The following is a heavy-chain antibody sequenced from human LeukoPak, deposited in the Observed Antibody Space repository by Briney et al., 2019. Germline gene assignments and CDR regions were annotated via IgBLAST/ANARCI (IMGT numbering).Heavy chain of an antibody. CDR3: ARGGDFDY. J-gene: IGHJ4*02. CDR2: VNANSGDK. Sequence: ASVKVSCKASGYTFTSYDISWVRQATGQGLEFMGWVNANSGDKGYAQKFQGRVTITRSTSVSTVYMELSSLRSEDTAVYYCARGGDFDYWGQGTRVTVSS. V-gene: IGHV1-8*03. D-gene: IGHD4-17*01. CDR1: GYTFTSYD.